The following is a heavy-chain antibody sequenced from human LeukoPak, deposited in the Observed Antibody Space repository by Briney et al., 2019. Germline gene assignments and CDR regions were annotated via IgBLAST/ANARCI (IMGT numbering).Heavy chain of an antibody. Sequence: GESLQISCKGSGYSFTSYWIGWVRQMPGKGLEWMGIIYPGDSDTRYSPSFQGQVTISADKSISTAYLQWSSLKASDTAMYYCARGDTSLVVPAAPFDYWGQGTLVTVSS. V-gene: IGHV5-51*01. D-gene: IGHD2-2*01. J-gene: IGHJ4*02. CDR1: GYSFTSYW. CDR2: IYPGDSDT. CDR3: ARGDTSLVVPAAPFDY.